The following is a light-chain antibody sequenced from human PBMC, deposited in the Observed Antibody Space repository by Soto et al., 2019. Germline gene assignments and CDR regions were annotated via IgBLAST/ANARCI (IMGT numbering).Light chain of an antibody. V-gene: IGLV2-23*02. CDR3: CSYAGSSTWV. CDR2: EVS. J-gene: IGLJ3*02. CDR1: SSDVGSYNL. Sequence: QSALTQPASVSGSPGQSITISCTGTSSDVGSYNLVSWYQQHPGKAPKLMIYEVSKRPSGVSNRFSGSKSGNTASLTIYGLQAEDEDDYYCCSYAGSSTWVFGGGTKLTVL.